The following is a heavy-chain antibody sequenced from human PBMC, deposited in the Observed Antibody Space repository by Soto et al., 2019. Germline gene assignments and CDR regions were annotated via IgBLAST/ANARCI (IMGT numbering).Heavy chain of an antibody. CDR2: LSAYNGNT. Sequence: QVQLLQSGAEGKKPGASVKVSCKVSGYTFTNYGITWVRKTPGQGLGWMGWLSAYNGNTNYAEKLQGRVTMTTDTSTSTAYMELRSLRSDDTAVYYCTRDVGHYYDGSGYKIYFDYWGQGTLVTISS. D-gene: IGHD3-22*01. CDR1: GYTFTNYG. CDR3: TRDVGHYYDGSGYKIYFDY. V-gene: IGHV1-18*01. J-gene: IGHJ4*02.